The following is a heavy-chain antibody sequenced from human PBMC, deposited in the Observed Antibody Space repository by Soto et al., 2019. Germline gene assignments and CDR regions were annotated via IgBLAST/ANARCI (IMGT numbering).Heavy chain of an antibody. J-gene: IGHJ4*02. D-gene: IGHD6-13*01. V-gene: IGHV1-46*01. Sequence: ASVKVSCKAPGYTFTSYYMHWVRQAPGQGLEWMGIINPSGGSTSYAQKSQGRVTMTRDTSTSTVYMELSSLRSEDTAVYYCARGSYGSSSWDQVDYWGQGTLVTLSS. CDR2: INPSGGST. CDR3: ARGSYGSSSWDQVDY. CDR1: GYTFTSYY.